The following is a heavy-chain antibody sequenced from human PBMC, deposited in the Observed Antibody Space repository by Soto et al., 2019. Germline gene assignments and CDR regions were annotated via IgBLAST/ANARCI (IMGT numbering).Heavy chain of an antibody. CDR3: ASSVDSSGWHDAFNI. V-gene: IGHV4-30-2*01. CDR2: IYHSGTT. D-gene: IGHD6-19*01. CDR1: GESISSGGYS. Sequence: KPSETLSLTCSVPGESISSGGYSWSWIRQPPGGGLEWLGYIYHSGTTYSNPSLQSRLTMSVDRSKNEFSLNLNSVTAADTALYYCASSVDSSGWHDAFNIWGRGTLVTVSS. J-gene: IGHJ3*02.